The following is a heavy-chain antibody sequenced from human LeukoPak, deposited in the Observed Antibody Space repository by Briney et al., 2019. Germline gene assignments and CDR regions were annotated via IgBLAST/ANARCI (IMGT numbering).Heavy chain of an antibody. J-gene: IGHJ4*02. CDR1: GYTFTSYD. D-gene: IGHD5-12*01. V-gene: IGHV1-8*01. Sequence: ASVKVSCKASGYTFTSYDINWVRQATGQGLEWMGWMNPNSGDTGYAQNFQGRVTMTRDTSISTAYMELSSLRSEDTAVYYCARTPRSGYIEGYWGQGTLVTVSS. CDR3: ARTPRSGYIEGY. CDR2: MNPNSGDT.